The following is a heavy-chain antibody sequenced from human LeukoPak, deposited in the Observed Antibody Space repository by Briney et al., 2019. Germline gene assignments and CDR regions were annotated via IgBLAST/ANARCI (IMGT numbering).Heavy chain of an antibody. Sequence: SETLSLTCTVSGGSISSYYWSWIRQPPGKGLEWIGYIYYSGSTNYNPSLKSRVTISVDTSKNQFSLKLSSVTAADTAVYYCARLTPLGVDYRGQGTLVTVSP. CDR2: IYYSGST. CDR3: ARLTPLGVDY. D-gene: IGHD4-23*01. J-gene: IGHJ4*02. V-gene: IGHV4-59*01. CDR1: GGSISSYY.